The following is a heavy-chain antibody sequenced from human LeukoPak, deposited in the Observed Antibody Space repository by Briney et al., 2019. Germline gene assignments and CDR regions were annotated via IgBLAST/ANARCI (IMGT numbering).Heavy chain of an antibody. D-gene: IGHD3-9*01. CDR1: SGSISTSNYY. CDR3: ARVTGYMVEDFFDY. V-gene: IGHV4-39*07. J-gene: IGHJ4*02. CDR2: IFYSGST. Sequence: SETLSLTCTVSSGSISTSNYYWGWVRQPPGKALEWIGNIFYSGSTYYNPSLKSRVTISVDTSKNQFSLKLRYVTAADTAVYYCARVTGYMVEDFFDYWGQGTLVTVSS.